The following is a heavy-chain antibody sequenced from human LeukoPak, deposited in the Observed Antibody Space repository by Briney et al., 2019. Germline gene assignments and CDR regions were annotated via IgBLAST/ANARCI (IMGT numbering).Heavy chain of an antibody. CDR2: ISSSSSTI. J-gene: IGHJ6*03. CDR3: ARAYDWSYYYYMDV. CDR1: GFTFSTYS. Sequence: PGGSLRLSCAASGFTFSTYSMNWVRQAPGKGLEWVSYISSSSSTIYYADSVKGRFTISRDNAKNLVYLQMNSLRAEDTAVYYCARAYDWSYYYYMDVWGKGTTITVSS. V-gene: IGHV3-48*04. D-gene: IGHD3-10*01.